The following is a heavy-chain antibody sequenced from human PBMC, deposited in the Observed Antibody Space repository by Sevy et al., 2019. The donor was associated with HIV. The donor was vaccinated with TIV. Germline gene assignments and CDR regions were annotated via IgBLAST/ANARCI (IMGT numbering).Heavy chain of an antibody. J-gene: IGHJ3*02. D-gene: IGHD1-26*01. Sequence: GGSLRLSCSASGINFRNSIFHWVRQAPGKGLEWVALMSFDGSIQYFGDSEMGRLTISRDDSKNRFYLQVNSLRVEDTAVYYCAREGETSGHAGAFDIWGQGTMVTVSS. V-gene: IGHV3-30*04. CDR1: GINFRNSI. CDR3: AREGETSGHAGAFDI. CDR2: MSFDGSIQ.